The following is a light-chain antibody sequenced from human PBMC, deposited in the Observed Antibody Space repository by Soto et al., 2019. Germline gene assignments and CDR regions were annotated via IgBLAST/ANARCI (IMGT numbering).Light chain of an antibody. CDR3: LQDYNYPWT. CDR2: AAS. CDR1: QDIRND. Sequence: AIPMTQSPSSLSASVGDRVTITCRASQDIRNDLDWYQQKPGKAPKLLMYAASNLQSGVPSRFSGSGSGTDFTLTISSLQPEDFATYYCLQDYNYPWTFGQGTKVEIK. V-gene: IGKV1-6*01. J-gene: IGKJ1*01.